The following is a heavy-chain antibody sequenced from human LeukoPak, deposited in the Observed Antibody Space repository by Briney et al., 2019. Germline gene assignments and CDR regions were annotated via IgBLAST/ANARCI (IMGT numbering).Heavy chain of an antibody. J-gene: IGHJ6*02. CDR2: INSDGSST. Sequence: GGSLRLSCAASGFTFSSYAMSWVRQAPGKGLVWVSRINSDGSSTSYADSVKGRFTISRDNAKNTLYLQMNSLRAEDTAVYYCASLMIHYYYYGMDVWGQGTTVTVSS. V-gene: IGHV3-74*01. D-gene: IGHD3-16*01. CDR3: ASLMIHYYYYGMDV. CDR1: GFTFSSYA.